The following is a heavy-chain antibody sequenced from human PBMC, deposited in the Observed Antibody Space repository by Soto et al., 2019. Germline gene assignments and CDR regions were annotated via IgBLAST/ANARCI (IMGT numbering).Heavy chain of an antibody. CDR2: IYYNGRT. CDR3: ARLRWATIAEAGSFDY. J-gene: IGHJ4*02. Sequence: QVPLQESDPGLVKPSETLSLTCTVSGGSISSKYWSWIRQPPGKGLEWIGYIYYNGRTNYKPSLKSRVTISVDTSRNQFSLKLNSVTAADTAVYYCARLRWATIAEAGSFDYWGQGILVTVSS. V-gene: IGHV4-59*08. D-gene: IGHD6-13*01. CDR1: GGSISSKY.